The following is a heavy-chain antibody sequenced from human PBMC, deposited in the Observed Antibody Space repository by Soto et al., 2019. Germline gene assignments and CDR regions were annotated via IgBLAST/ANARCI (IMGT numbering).Heavy chain of an antibody. V-gene: IGHV3-23*01. CDR3: AKDQTIVGQVDY. Sequence: EVQLLESGGGLVQPGGSLRLSCAASGFTFSSYAMSWVRQAPGKGLEWVSAISGSGGSTYYADSVKGRFTISRDNSKNTLYLQMNSLRVEDTAVYYCAKDQTIVGQVDYWGQGTLVTVSS. J-gene: IGHJ4*02. CDR1: GFTFSSYA. D-gene: IGHD2-15*01. CDR2: ISGSGGST.